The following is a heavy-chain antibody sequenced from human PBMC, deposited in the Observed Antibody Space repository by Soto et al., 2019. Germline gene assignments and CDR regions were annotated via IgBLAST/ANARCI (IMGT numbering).Heavy chain of an antibody. CDR1: GDSISTYY. V-gene: IGHV4-59*01. J-gene: IGHJ4*02. Sequence: SETLSLTCTVSGDSISTYYWTWIRQPPGKGLEWIGQIYYTGSTKYNPSLESRVTMSVDTSRNQFSRRLNAVTAADTAMYYCARARYCTNGGCYRTGYYFDYWGQGTLVTVSS. CDR2: IYYTGST. CDR3: ARARYCTNGGCYRTGYYFDY. D-gene: IGHD2-8*01.